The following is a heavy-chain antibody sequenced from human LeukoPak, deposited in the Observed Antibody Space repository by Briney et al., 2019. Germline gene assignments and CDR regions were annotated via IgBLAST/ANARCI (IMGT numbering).Heavy chain of an antibody. CDR3: ARQFGSSSGNWFDP. V-gene: IGHV5-51*01. CDR1: GFSFINSW. J-gene: IGHJ5*02. Sequence: GESLKISCQGSGFSFINSWIGWVRQTPGKGLEWMGIIYPGDSDTRYSPSFRGHVTLSADKSITTAYLQWNSLQASDTAIYYCARQFGSSSGNWFDPWGQGTLVIVSS. D-gene: IGHD3-22*01. CDR2: IYPGDSDT.